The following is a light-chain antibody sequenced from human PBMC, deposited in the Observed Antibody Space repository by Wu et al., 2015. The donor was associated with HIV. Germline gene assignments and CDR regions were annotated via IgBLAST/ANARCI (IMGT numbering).Light chain of an antibody. Sequence: EIVMTQFPATLSVSPGERATLSCRASQSVSSNLAWYQQRPGQAPRLLIYGASNRATGIPARFSGSGSGTDFILTISSLEPEDFATYSCQQRLNWPLTFGQGTRLEI. CDR2: GAS. J-gene: IGKJ5*01. V-gene: IGKV3-11*01. CDR1: QSVSSN. CDR3: QQRLNWPLT.